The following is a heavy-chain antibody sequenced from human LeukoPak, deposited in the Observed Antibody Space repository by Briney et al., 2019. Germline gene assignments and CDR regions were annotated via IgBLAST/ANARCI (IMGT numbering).Heavy chain of an antibody. D-gene: IGHD6-6*01. CDR3: ARYPSRIATQGSYSFDS. J-gene: IGHJ4*02. V-gene: IGHV4-39*01. CDR2: IYYSGST. CDR1: GGSISSSSYY. Sequence: KPSETLSLTCTVSGGSISSSSYYWGWIRQPPGKGLEWIGSIYYSGSTYYNPSLKSRVTISADTSRTQFSLKLRSVTAADTAVYYCARYPSRIATQGSYSFDSWGQGTLVTVSS.